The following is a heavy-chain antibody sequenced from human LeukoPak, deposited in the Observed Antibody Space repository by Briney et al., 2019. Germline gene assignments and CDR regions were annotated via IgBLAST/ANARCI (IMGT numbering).Heavy chain of an antibody. V-gene: IGHV3-7*01. CDR2: INKDGSEK. D-gene: IGHD2-8*02. CDR3: ATYTQYFGAPGGADY. CDR1: RFTFSDYW. J-gene: IGHJ4*02. Sequence: GGSLRLSCAVSRFTFSDYWMRWVRQAPGKGLEWVAAINKDGSEKQYVDSMKGRFTISRDNARNSVYLQMTSLGAEDTAVYYCATYTQYFGAPGGADYWGLGTLVTVSS.